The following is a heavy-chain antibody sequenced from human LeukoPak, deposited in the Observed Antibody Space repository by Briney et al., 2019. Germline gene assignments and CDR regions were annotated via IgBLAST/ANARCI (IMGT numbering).Heavy chain of an antibody. CDR3: IDYYEGY. CDR2: IRSKTNSYAT. Sequence: GGPLRLSCAASGFTFSGSAMHWVRQASGKGLEWVGRIRSKTNSYATAYAASVKGRFTISRDDSKNTAYLQMNSLKTEDTAIYYCIDYYEGYWGQGTLVTVSS. D-gene: IGHD3-22*01. V-gene: IGHV3-73*01. CDR1: GFTFSGSA. J-gene: IGHJ4*02.